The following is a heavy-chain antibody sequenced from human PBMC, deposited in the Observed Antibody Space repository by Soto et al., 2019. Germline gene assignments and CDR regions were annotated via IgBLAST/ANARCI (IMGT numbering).Heavy chain of an antibody. CDR3: ARAASGYRNFDY. V-gene: IGHV3-23*01. CDR1: GFTFSSYV. CDR2: ISSSGDST. Sequence: GGSLRLSCAASGFTFSSYVMTWVRQAPGKGLEWVSAISSSGDSTYFADSVKGRVTISRDNSRNTLYLQMSSLRAEDAAVYSCARAASGYRNFDYWGQGALVTVSS. J-gene: IGHJ4*02. D-gene: IGHD3-22*01.